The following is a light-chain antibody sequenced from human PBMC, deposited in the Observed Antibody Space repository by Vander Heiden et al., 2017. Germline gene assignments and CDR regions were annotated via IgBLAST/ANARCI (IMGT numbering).Light chain of an antibody. CDR3: QVWDGRSDQVI. CDR2: ENN. Sequence: SYVLTQPPSVSVAPGQTATISCGANNIGRNSVHWYHQKPGQAPVLVRYENNDRPSGIPERFSGYNSGDKAKLKISGVEAGDEADDDCQVWDGRSDQVICGRGTKLTVL. V-gene: IGLV3-21*02. CDR1: NIGRNS. J-gene: IGLJ2*01.